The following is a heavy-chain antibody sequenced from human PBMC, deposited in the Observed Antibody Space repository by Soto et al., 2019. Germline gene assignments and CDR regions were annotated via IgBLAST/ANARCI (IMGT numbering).Heavy chain of an antibody. CDR1: GGSISSGDYY. D-gene: IGHD3-22*01. Sequence: SETLSLTCTVSGGSISSGDYYWSWIRQPPGKGLEWIGYIYYSGSTYYNPSLKSRVTISVDTSKNQFSLKLSSVTAADTAVYYCARVVADYYDSSGYYHFDYWGQGTLVTVSS. J-gene: IGHJ4*02. CDR2: IYYSGST. CDR3: ARVVADYYDSSGYYHFDY. V-gene: IGHV4-30-4*01.